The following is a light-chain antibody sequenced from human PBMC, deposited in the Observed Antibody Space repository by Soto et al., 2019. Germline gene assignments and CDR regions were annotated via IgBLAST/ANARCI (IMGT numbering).Light chain of an antibody. CDR1: QSINSN. V-gene: IGKV3-15*01. CDR3: QQYNNWPFT. CDR2: GAS. Sequence: EIVMTQSPATLSVSPGERATLSCRASQSINSNLAWYQQKPGQAPRLLIYGASTRDTGIPATFSGSGSGTEFTLTISSLQSEDFAVYYCQQYNNWPFTFGPGTKVDIK. J-gene: IGKJ3*01.